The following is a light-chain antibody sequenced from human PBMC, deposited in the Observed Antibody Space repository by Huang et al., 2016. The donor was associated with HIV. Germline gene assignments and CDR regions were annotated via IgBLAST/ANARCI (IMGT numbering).Light chain of an antibody. Sequence: EIVLTQSPGTLSLSPGEGATLSCRTSQSVSSTYLAWYQQKPGQAPRLLSYGTSNRATGIPDRFSGSGSGTDFTLTISRLEPEDFAVYYCQQYGSSLELTFGGGTKVEIK. V-gene: IGKV3-20*01. CDR1: QSVSSTY. CDR2: GTS. CDR3: QQYGSSLELT. J-gene: IGKJ4*01.